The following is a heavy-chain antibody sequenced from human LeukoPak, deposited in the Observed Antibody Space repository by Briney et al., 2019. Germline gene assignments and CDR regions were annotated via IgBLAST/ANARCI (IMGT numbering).Heavy chain of an antibody. CDR3: ARLTLSANDWCYDY. CDR1: GFTFSAYW. Sequence: GGSLRLSCAASGFTFSAYWMRWVRQAPGKGLEWVASIKEDGSEKYYVDSVKGRFTISRDNAKDSLYLQMNSLRAEDTAVYYCARLTLSANDWCYDYWGQGTLVTVSS. J-gene: IGHJ4*02. V-gene: IGHV3-7*01. CDR2: IKEDGSEK. D-gene: IGHD5-12*01.